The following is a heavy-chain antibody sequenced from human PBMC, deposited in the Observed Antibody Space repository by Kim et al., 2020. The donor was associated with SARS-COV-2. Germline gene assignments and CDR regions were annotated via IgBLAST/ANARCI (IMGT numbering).Heavy chain of an antibody. CDR3: ARVDSGYDLFDWYFDL. J-gene: IGHJ2*01. V-gene: IGHV4-59*01. CDR1: GGSISSYY. D-gene: IGHD5-12*01. Sequence: SETLSLTCTVSGGSISSYYWSWIRQPPGKGLEWIGYISYSGSTNYNPSLKSRVTISVDTSKNQFSLKLSSVTAADTAVYYCARVDSGYDLFDWYFDLWGRGTLVTVSS. CDR2: ISYSGST.